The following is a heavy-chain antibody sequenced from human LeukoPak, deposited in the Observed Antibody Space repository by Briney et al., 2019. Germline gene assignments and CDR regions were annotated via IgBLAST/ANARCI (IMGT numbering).Heavy chain of an antibody. D-gene: IGHD3-22*01. J-gene: IGHJ6*02. CDR3: ARSNYDSSGYYPRGYYYYGMDV. V-gene: IGHV1-69*13. Sequence: SVKVSRKASGGTFSSYAISWVRQAPGQGLEWMGGIIPIFGTANYAQKFQGRVTITADESTSTAYMELSSLRSEDTAVYYCARSNYDSSGYYPRGYYYYGMDVWGQGTTVTVSS. CDR1: GGTFSSYA. CDR2: IIPIFGTA.